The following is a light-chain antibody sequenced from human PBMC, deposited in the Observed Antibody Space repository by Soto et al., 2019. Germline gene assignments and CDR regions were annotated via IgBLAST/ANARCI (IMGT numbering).Light chain of an antibody. CDR3: QQYNSWPLT. CDR1: QSVSSN. CDR2: DAS. J-gene: IGKJ4*01. V-gene: IGKV3-15*01. Sequence: EIVMTQSPVTLSLSPGERATLFCRARQSVSSNLVWYQQKPGRAPRLLIYDASTRATGVPARFSGSGSGTEFTLTISSLQSEDFAVYYCQQYNSWPLTFGGGTKVDI.